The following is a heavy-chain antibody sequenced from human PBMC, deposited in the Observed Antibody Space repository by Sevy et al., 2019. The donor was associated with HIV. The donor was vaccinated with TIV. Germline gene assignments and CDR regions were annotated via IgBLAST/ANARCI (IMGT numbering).Heavy chain of an antibody. V-gene: IGHV4-59*08. CDR2: IYFSGGA. CDR3: ARQKGGTNLIDY. Sequence: SETLSLTCTVSGGSINNYYWSWIRLPPGKGLEYIGNIYFSGGAYYNPSLRGRVTISVDTSKNQFSLKLTSVTAAYTAVYYCARQKGGTNLIDYWGQGSLVTVSS. CDR1: GGSINNYY. J-gene: IGHJ4*02. D-gene: IGHD2-2*01.